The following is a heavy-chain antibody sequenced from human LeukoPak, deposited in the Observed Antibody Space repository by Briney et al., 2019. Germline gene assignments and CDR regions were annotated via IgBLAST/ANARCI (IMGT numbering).Heavy chain of an antibody. V-gene: IGHV4-59*01. CDR2: IYYSVST. J-gene: IGHJ3*02. CDR3: AREGAHDAFDI. CDR1: GGSISSYY. Sequence: SETLSLTCTVSGGSISSYYWSWIRQPPGKGLEWIGYIYYSVSTNYNPSLKSRVTISVDTSKNEFSLKLSSVTAADSAVYYCAREGAHDAFDIWGQGTMVTVSS. D-gene: IGHD4/OR15-4a*01.